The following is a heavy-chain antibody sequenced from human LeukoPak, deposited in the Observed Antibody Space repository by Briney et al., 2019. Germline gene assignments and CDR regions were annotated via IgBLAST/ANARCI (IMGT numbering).Heavy chain of an antibody. D-gene: IGHD3-10*01. V-gene: IGHV4-34*01. J-gene: IGHJ3*02. CDR3: ARGRWGGNAFDI. CDR1: GGSFSGYY. CDR2: INHSGST. Sequence: SSETLSLTCAVNGGSFSGYYWTWIRQSPGKGLEWIGEINHSGSTNYNASLKSRVTISEDTSKNQFSLKMTSVTAADTAVYYCARGRWGGNAFDIWGQGTMATVSS.